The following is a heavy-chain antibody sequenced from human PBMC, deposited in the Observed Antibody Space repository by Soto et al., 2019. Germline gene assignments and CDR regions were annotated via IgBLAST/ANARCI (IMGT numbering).Heavy chain of an antibody. J-gene: IGHJ4*02. CDR3: ATMKRARLDS. CDR2: INPILDST. D-gene: IGHD6-25*01. V-gene: IGHV1-69*09. CDR1: GIMSSGYG. Sequence: QEQVVQSGPAMKEPGSSVKVSCRASGIMSSGYGFSWVRQAPGQGLEWVGMINPILDSTHYAQNLQGRVSLSVDKSMDTAYLEVTSLRIEDTAIYFCATMKRARLDSWGRGTVVTVSS.